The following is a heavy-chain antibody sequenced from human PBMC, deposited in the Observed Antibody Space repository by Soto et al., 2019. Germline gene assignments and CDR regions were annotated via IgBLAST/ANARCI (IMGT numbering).Heavy chain of an antibody. D-gene: IGHD2-2*01. V-gene: IGHV1-69*02. Sequence: QVQLVQSGAEVREPGSSVKVSCKASGGTFRTYSITWVRQAPGQGLEWMGKINPILDIANYAQKFQGRVTINADKSKSMAYMELNSMRSEDTAVYYCARCPVVVVPDDMFTRHNWFDPWGQGTRVTVSP. CDR2: INPILDIA. CDR1: GGTFRTYS. J-gene: IGHJ5*02. CDR3: ARCPVVVVPDDMFTRHNWFDP.